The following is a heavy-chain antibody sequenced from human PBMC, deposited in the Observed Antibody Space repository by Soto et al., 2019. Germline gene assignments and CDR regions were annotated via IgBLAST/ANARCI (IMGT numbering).Heavy chain of an antibody. J-gene: IGHJ4*02. CDR1: GLTFSSYA. V-gene: IGHV3-23*01. Sequence: PGGSLRLSCAASGLTFSSYAMSWVRQAPGKGLEWVSAISGSGGSTYYADSVKGRFTISRDNSKNTLYLQMNSLRAEDTAVYYCASSDKGNYGSIDYWGQGTLVTVSS. CDR2: ISGSGGST. CDR3: ASSDKGNYGSIDY. D-gene: IGHD4-4*01.